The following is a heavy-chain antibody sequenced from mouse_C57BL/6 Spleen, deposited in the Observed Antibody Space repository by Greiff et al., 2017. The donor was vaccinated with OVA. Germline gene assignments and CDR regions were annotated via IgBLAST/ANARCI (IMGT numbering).Heavy chain of an antibody. J-gene: IGHJ1*03. CDR2: IDPNSGGT. Sequence: QAQLQQPGAELVKPGASVKLSCKASGYTFTSYWMHWVKQRPGRGLEWIGRIDPNSGGTKYNEKFKSKATLTVDKPSSTAYMQLSSLTSEDSAVYYCARGSYYYGSSYGYFDVWGTGTTVTVSS. CDR1: GYTFTSYW. D-gene: IGHD1-1*01. CDR3: ARGSYYYGSSYGYFDV. V-gene: IGHV1-72*01.